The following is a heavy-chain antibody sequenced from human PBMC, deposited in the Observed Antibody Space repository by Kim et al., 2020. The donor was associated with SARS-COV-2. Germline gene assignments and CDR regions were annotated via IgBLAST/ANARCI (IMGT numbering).Heavy chain of an antibody. D-gene: IGHD6-19*01. Sequence: YYADSVKGRFTISRDNSKNTLYLQMNSLRAEDTAVYYCANVLAVVDAFDIWGQGTMVTVSS. J-gene: IGHJ3*02. CDR3: ANVLAVVDAFDI. V-gene: IGHV3-23*01.